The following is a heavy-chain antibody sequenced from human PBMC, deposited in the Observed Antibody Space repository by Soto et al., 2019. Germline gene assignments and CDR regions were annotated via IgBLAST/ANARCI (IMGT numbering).Heavy chain of an antibody. CDR1: GYTFTSYG. CDR3: ARGRYGDY. Sequence: QVHLVQSGAEVKKPGASVKVSCNASGYTFTSYGITWVRQAPGQGLEWMGWISAHNGNTDYAQKLQGRVIVTRDTSTSTAYMELRSVISDDTAVYYCARGRYGDYWGQGALVTVSS. D-gene: IGHD1-1*01. V-gene: IGHV1-18*01. J-gene: IGHJ4*02. CDR2: ISAHNGNT.